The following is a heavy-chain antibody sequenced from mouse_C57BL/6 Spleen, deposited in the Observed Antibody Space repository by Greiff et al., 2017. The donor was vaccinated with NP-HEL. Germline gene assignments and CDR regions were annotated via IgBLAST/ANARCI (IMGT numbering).Heavy chain of an antibody. V-gene: IGHV1-22*01. CDR3: ARRGGYYAMDY. CDR1: GYTFTDYN. Sequence: EVQLVESGPELVKPGASVKMSCKASGYTFTDYNMHWVKQSHGKSLEWIGYINPNNGGTSYNQKFKGKATLTVNKASSTAYMELRSLTSADSAVYYCARRGGYYAMDYWGQGTSVTVSS. CDR2: INPNNGGT. J-gene: IGHJ4*01.